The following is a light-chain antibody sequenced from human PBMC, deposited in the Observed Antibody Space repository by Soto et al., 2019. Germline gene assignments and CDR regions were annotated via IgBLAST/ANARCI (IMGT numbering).Light chain of an antibody. V-gene: IGKV3-20*01. J-gene: IGKJ1*01. CDR2: GAS. CDR3: QQYGSSPWT. Sequence: EIVMTQSPATLSVSPGERATLSCRASQIVSSNLAWYQQKPGQAPRLLIYGASSRATGIPDRYSGSGSGTDFTLTISRLEPEDFAVYYCQQYGSSPWTFGQGTKVDIK. CDR1: QIVSSN.